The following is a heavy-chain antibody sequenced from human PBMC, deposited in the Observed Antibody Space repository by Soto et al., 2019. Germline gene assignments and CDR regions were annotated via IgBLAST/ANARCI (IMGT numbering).Heavy chain of an antibody. CDR3: ASRPLNYYDSSGYSHFDY. D-gene: IGHD3-22*01. CDR2: IYYSGST. V-gene: IGHV4-30-4*01. Sequence: LSLTCTVSGGSISSGDYYWSWIRQPPGKGLEWIGYIYYSGSTYYNPSLKSRVTISVDTSKNQFSLKLSSVTAADTAVYYCASRPLNYYDSSGYSHFDYWSQGTLVTVSS. CDR1: GGSISSGDYY. J-gene: IGHJ4*02.